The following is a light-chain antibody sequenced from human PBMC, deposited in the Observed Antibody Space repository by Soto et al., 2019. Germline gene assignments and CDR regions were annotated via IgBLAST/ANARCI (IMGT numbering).Light chain of an antibody. CDR1: QSISSW. CDR2: DAS. CDR3: QQYNSYSPT. Sequence: DIQMTQSHSTLSASVGDRVTITCRASQSISSWLAWYQQKPGKAPKLLIYDASSLESGVPSRFSGSGAGTEFTLTISSLQPDDFATYYCQQYNSYSPTFGQGTKVDSK. V-gene: IGKV1-5*01. J-gene: IGKJ1*01.